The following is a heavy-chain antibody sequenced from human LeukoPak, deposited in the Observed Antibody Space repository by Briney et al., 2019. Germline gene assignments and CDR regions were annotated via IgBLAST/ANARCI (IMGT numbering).Heavy chain of an antibody. V-gene: IGHV3-23*01. D-gene: IGHD5-18*01. Sequence: GGSLRLSCAASGITFSSYAMTWVRQPPGKGLEWVSAISGSGGSTYYADSVKGRFTISRDNSKNTLYLQMNSLRAEDTAVYYCTKGTIWLPFDYWGQGTLVTVSS. CDR2: ISGSGGST. J-gene: IGHJ4*02. CDR3: TKGTIWLPFDY. CDR1: GITFSSYA.